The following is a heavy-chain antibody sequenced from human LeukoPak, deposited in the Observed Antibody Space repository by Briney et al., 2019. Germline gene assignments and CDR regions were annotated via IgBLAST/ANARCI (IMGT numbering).Heavy chain of an antibody. D-gene: IGHD2-2*01. J-gene: IGHJ4*02. Sequence: PSQTLSLTCTVSGGSISSGGYYWSWIRQPPGKGLEWIGYIYHGGSTYYNSSLKSRVTISVDRSKNQFSLKLSSVTAADTAVYYCARGVVVVPTAISPLDYWGQGTLVTVSS. CDR2: IYHGGST. CDR1: GGSISSGGYY. V-gene: IGHV4-30-2*01. CDR3: ARGVVVVPTAISPLDY.